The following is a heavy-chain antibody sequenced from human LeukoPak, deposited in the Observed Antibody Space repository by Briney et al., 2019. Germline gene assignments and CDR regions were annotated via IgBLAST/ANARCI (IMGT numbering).Heavy chain of an antibody. CDR3: SRLSHVAGAPKVSWFDP. V-gene: IGHV4-34*01. CDR1: GGSFSGYY. CDR2: INHSGST. J-gene: IGHJ5*02. D-gene: IGHD1-26*01. Sequence: SETLSLTCAVYGGSFSGYYWSWIRQPPGKGLEWIGEINHSGSTNYNPSLKSRVTISVDTSNNQFSLKLTSVTAADTAMYYCSRLSHVAGAPKVSWFDPWGQGTLVTVSS.